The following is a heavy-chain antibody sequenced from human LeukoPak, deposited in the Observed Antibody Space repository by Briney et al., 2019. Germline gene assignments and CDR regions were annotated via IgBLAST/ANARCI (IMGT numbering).Heavy chain of an antibody. CDR1: GFTFSDYY. CDR3: ARDGEWLRYGYYYGMDV. D-gene: IGHD5-12*01. V-gene: IGHV3-11*01. Sequence: GGSLRLSCAASGFTFSDYYMSWIRQAPGKGLEWVSYISSSGSTIYYADSVKGRFTISRDNAKNSLYLQMNSLSAEDTAVYYCARDGEWLRYGYYYGMDVWGQGTTVTVSS. CDR2: ISSSGSTI. J-gene: IGHJ6*02.